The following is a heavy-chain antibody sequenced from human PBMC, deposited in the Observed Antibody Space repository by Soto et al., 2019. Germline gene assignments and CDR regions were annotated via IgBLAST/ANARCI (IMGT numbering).Heavy chain of an antibody. Sequence: SETLSLTCTVSGGSISSGPYSWGWIRQPPGKGLEWIGTFYYSESTYYNPSLESRVTISVDTSKNQFSLKVSSVTVADTAVYYCARAPRGNYGYPSYFDYWGQGTLVTVSS. CDR1: GGSISSGPYS. D-gene: IGHD3-10*01. CDR2: FYYSEST. J-gene: IGHJ4*02. CDR3: ARAPRGNYGYPSYFDY. V-gene: IGHV4-39*01.